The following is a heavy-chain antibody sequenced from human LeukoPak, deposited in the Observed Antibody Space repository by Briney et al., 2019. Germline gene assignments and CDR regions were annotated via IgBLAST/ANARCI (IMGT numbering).Heavy chain of an antibody. CDR2: INSNGRST. D-gene: IGHD5-24*01. CDR3: ARAEVEMAPRY. J-gene: IGHJ4*02. Sequence: GGSLRLSCAASGFTFSSYAMHWVRQAPGKGLEYVSSINSNGRSTYSGNSVKGRFTISRDNSKNTLYLQMGSLRADDMAVYYCARAEVEMAPRYWGQGTLVTVSS. CDR1: GFTFSSYA. V-gene: IGHV3-64*01.